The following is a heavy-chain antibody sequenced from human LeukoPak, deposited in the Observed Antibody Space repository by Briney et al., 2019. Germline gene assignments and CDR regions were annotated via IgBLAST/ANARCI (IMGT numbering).Heavy chain of an antibody. CDR1: GYTFTSYG. D-gene: IGHD5-12*01. CDR3: ARDGSGDDFGYYFDY. Sequence: ASVKVSCKASGYTFTSYGISWVRQAPGQGLEWMGWISAYNGNTNYAQKLQGRVTMTTDTSTSTAYMELRSLRSDDTAVYYCARDGSGDDFGYYFDYWGQGTLVTVSS. CDR2: ISAYNGNT. V-gene: IGHV1-18*01. J-gene: IGHJ4*02.